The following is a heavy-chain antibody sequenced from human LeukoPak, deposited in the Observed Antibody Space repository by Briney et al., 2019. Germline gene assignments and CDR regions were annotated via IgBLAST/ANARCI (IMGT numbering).Heavy chain of an antibody. V-gene: IGHV3-74*01. CDR3: AREEWFGGNNWFDP. Sequence: GGPLSLSCAASGFTFRRYWMHWVRQAPGKGPVWVSRINTDGSDTIYADSVKGRFTISRDNAKNTLYLQMNSLRAEDTAVYYCAREEWFGGNNWFDPWGQGTLVTVSS. CDR1: GFTFRRYW. CDR2: INTDGSDT. J-gene: IGHJ5*02. D-gene: IGHD3-10*01.